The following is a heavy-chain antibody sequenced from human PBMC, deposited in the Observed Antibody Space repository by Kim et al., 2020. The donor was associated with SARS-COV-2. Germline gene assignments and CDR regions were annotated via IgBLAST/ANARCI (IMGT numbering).Heavy chain of an antibody. J-gene: IGHJ4*02. CDR2: INHSGST. Sequence: SQTLSLTCAVYGGSFSGYYWSRIRQPPGKGLEWIGEINHSGSTNYNPSLKSRVTISVDTSKNQFSLKLSSVTAADTAVYYCARGGWVAGVDYWGQGTLVTVSS. V-gene: IGHV4-34*01. CDR3: ARGGWVAGVDY. CDR1: GGSFSGYY. D-gene: IGHD6-19*01.